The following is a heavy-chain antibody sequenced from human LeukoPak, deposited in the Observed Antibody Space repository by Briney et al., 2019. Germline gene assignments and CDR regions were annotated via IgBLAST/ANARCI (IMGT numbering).Heavy chain of an antibody. CDR2: IYHSGST. Sequence: PSETLSLTCTVSGYSISSGYYWGWIRQPPGKGLEWIGSIYHSGSTYYNPSLKSRVTISVEMSKNQFSLKLSSVTAADTAVYYCARDGYYYGSGSPHFDYWGQGTLVTVSS. CDR1: GYSISSGYY. CDR3: ARDGYYYGSGSPHFDY. V-gene: IGHV4-38-2*02. J-gene: IGHJ4*02. D-gene: IGHD3-10*01.